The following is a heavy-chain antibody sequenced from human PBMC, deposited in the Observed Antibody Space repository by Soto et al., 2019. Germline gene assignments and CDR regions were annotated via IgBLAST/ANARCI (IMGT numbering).Heavy chain of an antibody. Sequence: SPETLSLTCAVSGGSISSGGYSWSWIRQPPGKGLEWIGYIYHSGSTYYNPSLKSRVTISVDRSKNQFSLKLSSVTAADTAVYYCARVYGGSSSWFAVDYYGMDVWGQGTTVTVSS. CDR1: GGSISSGGYS. CDR3: ARVYGGSSSWFAVDYYGMDV. D-gene: IGHD6-13*01. V-gene: IGHV4-30-2*01. J-gene: IGHJ6*02. CDR2: IYHSGST.